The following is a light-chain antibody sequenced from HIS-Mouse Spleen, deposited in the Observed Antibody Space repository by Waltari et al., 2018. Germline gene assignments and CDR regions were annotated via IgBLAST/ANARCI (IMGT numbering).Light chain of an antibody. Sequence: EIVMTQSPATLSVSPGERATLSCRASQSVSSNLAWYQQKPGQAPRRLIYGASTRATGIPARVSGSGSGTEFTLTISSLQSEDFAVYYCQQYNNWPLTFGQGTRLEIK. V-gene: IGKV3-15*01. CDR1: QSVSSN. CDR2: GAS. J-gene: IGKJ5*01. CDR3: QQYNNWPLT.